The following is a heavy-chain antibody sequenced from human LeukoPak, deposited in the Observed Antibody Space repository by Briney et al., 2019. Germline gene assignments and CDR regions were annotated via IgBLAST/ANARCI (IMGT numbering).Heavy chain of an antibody. D-gene: IGHD1-26*01. CDR1: GFTFSSYS. Sequence: GGSLRLSCAASGFTFSSYSMNWVRQAPRKGLEWVSSISSSSSYIYYADSVKGRFTISRDNAKNSLYLQMNSLRAEDTAVYYCARAPWGVGATPDYWGQGTLVTVSS. CDR2: ISSSSSYI. V-gene: IGHV3-21*01. CDR3: ARAPWGVGATPDY. J-gene: IGHJ4*02.